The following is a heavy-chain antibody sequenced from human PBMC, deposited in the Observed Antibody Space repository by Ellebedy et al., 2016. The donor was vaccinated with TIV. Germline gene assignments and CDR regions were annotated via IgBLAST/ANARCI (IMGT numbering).Heavy chain of an antibody. Sequence: GESLKISXAASGFTFSSYAMSWVRQAPGKGLEWVSAISGSGGSTYYADSVKGRFTISGDNSKNTLYLQMNSLRAEDTAVYYCAKGGETSGAFDIWGQGTMVTVSS. V-gene: IGHV3-23*01. J-gene: IGHJ3*02. CDR1: GFTFSSYA. CDR2: ISGSGGST. CDR3: AKGGETSGAFDI. D-gene: IGHD3-10*01.